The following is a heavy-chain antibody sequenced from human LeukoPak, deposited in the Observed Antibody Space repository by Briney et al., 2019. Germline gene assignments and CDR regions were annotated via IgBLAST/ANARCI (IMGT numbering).Heavy chain of an antibody. D-gene: IGHD6-6*01. Sequence: PGGSLRLSCAASGFIFDDYTMHWVRQAPGKGLEWVSLINWDGGSTYYVDSVKGRFTISRDNAKNSLYLQMNSLRAEDTAVYYCARGGSSSRPAYYFDYWGQGTLVTVSS. CDR2: INWDGGST. CDR1: GFIFDDYT. V-gene: IGHV3-43*01. J-gene: IGHJ4*02. CDR3: ARGGSSSRPAYYFDY.